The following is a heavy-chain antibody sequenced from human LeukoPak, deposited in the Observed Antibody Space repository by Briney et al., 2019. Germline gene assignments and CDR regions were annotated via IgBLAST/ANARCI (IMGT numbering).Heavy chain of an antibody. Sequence: GGSLRLSCAASGFTFSGYDMNWVRQAPGKGLEWVSSIRGSSSYIYYADSMKGRSTISRDNGKNSLYLQTNSLRAEDTAVYFCARGSSNVAARNNWFDPWGQGTLVTVSS. CDR1: GFTFSGYD. J-gene: IGHJ5*02. CDR2: IRGSSSYI. CDR3: ARGSSNVAARNNWFDP. D-gene: IGHD6-6*01. V-gene: IGHV3-21*01.